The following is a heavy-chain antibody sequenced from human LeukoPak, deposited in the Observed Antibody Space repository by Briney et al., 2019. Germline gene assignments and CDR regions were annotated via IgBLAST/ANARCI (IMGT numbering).Heavy chain of an antibody. J-gene: IGHJ6*04. Sequence: PGGSLRLSCAASGFPFSTYWMNWIRQAPGKGLEWVANINQDGRTINYGDPVKGRFTISRDNAKNSLYLQMDSLRAEDTAVYYCAELGITMIGGVWGKGTTVTISS. CDR2: INQDGRTI. D-gene: IGHD3-10*02. CDR3: AELGITMIGGV. CDR1: GFPFSTYW. V-gene: IGHV3-7*01.